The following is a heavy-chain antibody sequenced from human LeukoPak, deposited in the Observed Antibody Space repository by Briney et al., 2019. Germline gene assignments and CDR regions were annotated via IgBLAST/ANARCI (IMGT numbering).Heavy chain of an antibody. CDR2: IASDGSST. J-gene: IGHJ4*02. CDR3: ARGRPHGNDY. V-gene: IGHV3-74*01. CDR1: GFTFSSYW. D-gene: IGHD4-23*01. Sequence: GGSLRLSCAASGFTFSSYWMNWVRQAPGKGMVWVSRIASDGSSTTYADSVKGRFSISRDNAKNTLYLQMNSLRVEDTAVYYCARGRPHGNDYWGQGTLVTVSS.